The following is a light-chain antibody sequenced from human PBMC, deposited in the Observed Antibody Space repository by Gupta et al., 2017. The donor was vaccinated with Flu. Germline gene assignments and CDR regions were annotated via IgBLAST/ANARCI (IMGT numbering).Light chain of an antibody. CDR3: QQYNSYS. CDR2: RAS. CDR1: QSISTS. J-gene: IGKJ2*03. V-gene: IGKV1-5*03. Sequence: DIQMTQSPSTLSASVGDRVTITCRASQSISTSLAWYQQKSGKAPKLLIYRASSLESGVPSRFSGSGSGTEFTLTISSLQPDDFATYYCQQYNSYSFGQGTKLEIK.